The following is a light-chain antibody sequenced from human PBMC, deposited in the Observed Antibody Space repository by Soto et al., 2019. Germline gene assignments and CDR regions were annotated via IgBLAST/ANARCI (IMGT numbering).Light chain of an antibody. CDR1: QNVNNR. J-gene: IGKJ1*01. CDR2: GAS. V-gene: IGKV3-15*01. Sequence: EIGMTQSPAMLSVSPGERATLSCRASQNVNNRLAWYQQKAGQPPRLLIYGASTRATGIPARFSGSGSWTDFTLTISSLQSEDFAVYYCQHFNSWPLLFGQGTKVEIK. CDR3: QHFNSWPLL.